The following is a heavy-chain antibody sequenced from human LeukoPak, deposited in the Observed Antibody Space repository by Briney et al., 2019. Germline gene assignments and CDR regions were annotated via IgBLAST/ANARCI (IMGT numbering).Heavy chain of an antibody. CDR3: AKDAYYYDSSGYYFYYYYGMDV. CDR2: ISYDGSNK. J-gene: IGHJ6*02. D-gene: IGHD3-22*01. V-gene: IGHV3-30*18. Sequence: PGGSLRLSCAASGFTLSIYGMLWVPQAPGKGLEWGAGISYDGSNKYYADSVKGRFTISRDNSKNTLYLQMNSLRAEDTAVYYCAKDAYYYDSSGYYFYYYYGMDVWGQGTTVTVSS. CDR1: GFTLSIYG.